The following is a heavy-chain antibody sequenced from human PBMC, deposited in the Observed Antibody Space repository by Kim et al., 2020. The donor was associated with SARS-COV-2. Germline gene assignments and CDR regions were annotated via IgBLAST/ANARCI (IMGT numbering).Heavy chain of an antibody. J-gene: IGHJ4*02. CDR2: IYYSGST. V-gene: IGHV4-31*03. Sequence: SETLSLTCTVSGGSISSGGYYWSWIRQHPGKGLEWIGYIYYSGSTYYNPSLKSRVTISVDTSKNQFSLKLSSVTAADTAVYYCARTTTTYYCSSTSCYRANFDYWGQGTLVTVSS. D-gene: IGHD2-2*02. CDR1: GGSISSGGYY. CDR3: ARTTTTYYCSSTSCYRANFDY.